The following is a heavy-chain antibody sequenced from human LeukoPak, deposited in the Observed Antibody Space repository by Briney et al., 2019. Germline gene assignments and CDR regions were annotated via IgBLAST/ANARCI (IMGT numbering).Heavy chain of an antibody. CDR3: ARVQRQVDTTMVDYYYHYYMDV. CDR1: GGSINNKY. V-gene: IGHV4-59*01. Sequence: SETLSLTCTVSGGSINNKYWSWVRQSPGKGLEWIGNIYDSVTPYYNPSLKSRVTIAVDTSKSQFSLKVSSVTAADTAVYYCARVQRQVDTTMVDYYYHYYMDVWGKGTTVTISS. D-gene: IGHD5-18*01. J-gene: IGHJ6*03. CDR2: IYDSVTP.